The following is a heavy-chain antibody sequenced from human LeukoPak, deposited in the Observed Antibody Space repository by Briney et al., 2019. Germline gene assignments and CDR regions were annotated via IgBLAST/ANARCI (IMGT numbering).Heavy chain of an antibody. CDR1: GFTFSSYG. J-gene: IGHJ6*02. CDR3: AKDAVKGGYYYYYYGMDV. D-gene: IGHD4-17*01. V-gene: IGHV3-23*01. Sequence: GGSLRLSCAASGFTFSSYGMHWVRQAPGKGLEWVSAISGSGGSTYYADSVKGRFTISRDNSKNTLYLQMNSLRAEDTAVYYCAKDAVKGGYYYYYYGMDVWGQGTTVTVSS. CDR2: ISGSGGST.